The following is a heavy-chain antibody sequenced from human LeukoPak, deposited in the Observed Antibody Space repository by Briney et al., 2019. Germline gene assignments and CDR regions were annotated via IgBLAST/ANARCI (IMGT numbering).Heavy chain of an antibody. D-gene: IGHD4-23*01. CDR1: GFTFSSYE. CDR3: ARNPYGGNDFDY. J-gene: IGHJ4*02. V-gene: IGHV3-48*03. CDR2: ISSSGSTI. Sequence: PGGSLRLSCAASGFTFSSYEMNWVRQAPGKGLEWVSYISSSGSTIYYADSVKGRFTISRDNAKNSLYLQMNSLRAEDTAVYYCARNPYGGNDFDYWGQGTLVTVSS.